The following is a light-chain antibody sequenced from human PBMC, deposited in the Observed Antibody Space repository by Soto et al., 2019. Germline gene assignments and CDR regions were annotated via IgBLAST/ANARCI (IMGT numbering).Light chain of an antibody. Sequence: EIVLTQSPAALSLSPGERATLSCRASQSVTNYLAWYQQKPGQAPRLLIYDASTRATGVPARFSGSGSGTDFTLTISSLEPEYFAVYYCQQRRNWPDTFGQGTKLEIK. V-gene: IGKV3-11*01. CDR3: QQRRNWPDT. CDR1: QSVTNY. CDR2: DAS. J-gene: IGKJ2*01.